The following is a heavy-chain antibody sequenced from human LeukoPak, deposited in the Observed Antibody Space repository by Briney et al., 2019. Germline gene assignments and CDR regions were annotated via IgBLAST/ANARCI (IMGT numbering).Heavy chain of an antibody. V-gene: IGHV4-59*01. CDR2: IYYSGST. Sequence: SETLSLTCTVSGGSISSYYWSWIRQPPGKGLEWIGYIYYSGSTNYNPSLKSRVTISVDTSKNQFFLKLSSVTAADTAVYYCARHPRPIVPFYYYYMDVWGKGTTVTVSS. CDR3: ARHPRPIVPFYYYYMDV. D-gene: IGHD2-2*01. J-gene: IGHJ6*03. CDR1: GGSISSYY.